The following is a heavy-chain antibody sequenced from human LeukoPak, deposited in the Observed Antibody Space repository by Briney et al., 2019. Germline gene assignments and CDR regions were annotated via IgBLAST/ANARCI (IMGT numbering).Heavy chain of an antibody. CDR3: ARGRYCSADICSGGDAFDI. CDR1: GGSINNYY. J-gene: IGHJ3*02. CDR2: IYTRGST. V-gene: IGHV4-4*07. Sequence: SETLSLTCTVSGGSINNYYWSWIRQPAGQGLEWIGRIYTRGSTNYNPSLKSRVTMSVDTSKNQFSLKLSSVTAADTAVYYCARGRYCSADICSGGDAFDIWGQGTMVSVSS. D-gene: IGHD2-15*01.